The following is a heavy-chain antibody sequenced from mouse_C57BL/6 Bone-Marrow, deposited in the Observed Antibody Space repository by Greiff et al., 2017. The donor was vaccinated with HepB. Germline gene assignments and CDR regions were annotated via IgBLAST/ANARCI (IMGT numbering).Heavy chain of an antibody. J-gene: IGHJ1*03. V-gene: IGHV1-19*01. CDR2: INPYNGGT. D-gene: IGHD1-1*01. CDR3: ARPHYCSSSYWYFDV. CDR1: GYTFTDYY. Sequence: EVQLQQSGPVLVKPGASVKMSCKASGYTFTDYYMNWVKQSHGKSLEWIGVINPYNGGTSYNQKFKGKATLTVDKSSSTAYMELNSLTSEDSAVYYCARPHYCSSSYWYFDVWGTGTTVTVSS.